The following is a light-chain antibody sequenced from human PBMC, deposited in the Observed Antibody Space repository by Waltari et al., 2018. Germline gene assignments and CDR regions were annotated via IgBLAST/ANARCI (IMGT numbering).Light chain of an antibody. Sequence: QSALTQPASVSGSPGQSITISCTGSSSDVGSYKFVSWYQHHPGKAPQLMIYGGSQRPSGVSNRLSGFKSGNTAPLTISGLRAEDEADYYCCSYAGSSPHVIFGGGTKLTVL. CDR3: CSYAGSSPHVI. CDR2: GGS. CDR1: SSDVGSYKF. V-gene: IGLV2-23*01. J-gene: IGLJ2*01.